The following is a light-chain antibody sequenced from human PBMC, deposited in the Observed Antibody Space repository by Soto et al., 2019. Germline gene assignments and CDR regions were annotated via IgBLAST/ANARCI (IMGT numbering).Light chain of an antibody. CDR1: QDIRND. CDR2: AAF. Sequence: DIQMTQSPSSLSASVGDRVTITCRVSQDIRNDLCWYQQKPGKAPKRLIYAAFILQSGVPPRFSGNGSGTEFTLTISSLQAEDYATYFCLQHKTYSLTFGQGTRLE. V-gene: IGKV1-17*01. J-gene: IGKJ5*01. CDR3: LQHKTYSLT.